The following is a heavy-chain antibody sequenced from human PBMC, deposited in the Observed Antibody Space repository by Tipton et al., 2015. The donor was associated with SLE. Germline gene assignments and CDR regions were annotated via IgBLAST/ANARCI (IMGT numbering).Heavy chain of an antibody. V-gene: IGHV3-66*01. Sequence: SLRLSCAASGFTVSSNYMSWVRQAPGKGLEWVSVIYSGGSTYYADYVKGRFTISRDNSKNTLYLQMNSLRAEDTAVYYCAKGAVAGTLFDYWGQGTLVTVSS. CDR2: IYSGGST. CDR1: GFTVSSNY. CDR3: AKGAVAGTLFDY. D-gene: IGHD6-19*01. J-gene: IGHJ4*02.